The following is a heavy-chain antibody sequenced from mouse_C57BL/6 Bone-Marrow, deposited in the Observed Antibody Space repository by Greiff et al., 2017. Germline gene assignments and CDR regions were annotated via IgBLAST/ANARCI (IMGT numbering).Heavy chain of an antibody. CDR3: ARSSYYYGSLFAY. V-gene: IGHV5-4*03. CDR1: GFTFSSYA. D-gene: IGHD1-1*01. J-gene: IGHJ3*01. Sequence: EVKLMESGGGLVKPGGSLKLSCAASGFTFSSYAMSWVRQTPEKRLEWVATISDGGSYTYYPDNVKGRFTISRANAKNNLYLQMSHLKSEDTAMYYCARSSYYYGSLFAYWGQGTLVTVSA. CDR2: ISDGGSYT.